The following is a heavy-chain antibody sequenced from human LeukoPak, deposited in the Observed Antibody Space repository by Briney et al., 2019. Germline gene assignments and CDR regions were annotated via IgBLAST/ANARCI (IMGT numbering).Heavy chain of an antibody. CDR1: GFTFSSFW. V-gene: IGHV3-7*05. CDR3: ARDQGGGAFDI. D-gene: IGHD2-15*01. Sequence: GGSLRLSCAASGFTFSSFWMSWVRQAPGKGLEWVAKIIQDGSEKYYVDSVKGRFTISRDNAKNSLYLQMNSLRAEDTAVYYCARDQGGGAFDIWGQGTMVTVSS. J-gene: IGHJ3*02. CDR2: IIQDGSEK.